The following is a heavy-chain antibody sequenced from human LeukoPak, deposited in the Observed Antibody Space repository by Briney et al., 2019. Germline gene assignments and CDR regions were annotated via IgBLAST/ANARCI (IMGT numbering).Heavy chain of an antibody. CDR3: ATATYGSGSYYTDL. CDR2: IYYSGST. Sequence: SETLSLTCTVSGGSISSYYWSWIRQPPGKGLEWIGYIYYSGSTNYNPSLKSRVTISVDTSKNQFSLKLSSVTAADTAVYYCATATYGSGSYYTDLWGRGTLVTVSS. J-gene: IGHJ2*01. D-gene: IGHD3-10*01. CDR1: GGSISSYY. V-gene: IGHV4-59*01.